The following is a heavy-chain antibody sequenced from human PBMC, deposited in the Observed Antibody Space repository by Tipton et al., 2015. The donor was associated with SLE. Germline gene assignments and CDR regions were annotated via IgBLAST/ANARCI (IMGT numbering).Heavy chain of an antibody. CDR2: IYPGDSET. J-gene: IGHJ3*02. D-gene: IGHD4-17*01. CDR1: GYSFTTYW. V-gene: IGHV5-51*01. Sequence: QLVQSGAEVKKPGESLKISCKGSGYSFTTYWIGWVRQVPGKGLEWMGIIYPGDSETTYSPSFEGQVTISVDKSISTAYLQWSSLKASDSAMYYCARHGASVTDDAFDIWGQGTMVTVSS. CDR3: ARHGASVTDDAFDI.